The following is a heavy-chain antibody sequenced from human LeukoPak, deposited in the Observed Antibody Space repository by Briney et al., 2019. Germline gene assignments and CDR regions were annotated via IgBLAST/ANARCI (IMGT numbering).Heavy chain of an antibody. Sequence: GGSLRLSCASSGFTFSTYAMSWVRQAPGKGLEWVSSISGGGGGTYYADSVKGRFTISRDNSKNTLSLQMNSLRAEDTAIYYCAKGLGRFDYWGQGTLVTVSS. CDR2: ISGGGGGT. V-gene: IGHV3-23*01. CDR3: AKGLGRFDY. CDR1: GFTFSTYA. J-gene: IGHJ4*02.